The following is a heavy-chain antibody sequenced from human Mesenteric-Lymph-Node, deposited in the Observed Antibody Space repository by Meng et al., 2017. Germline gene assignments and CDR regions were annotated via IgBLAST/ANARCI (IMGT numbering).Heavy chain of an antibody. CDR1: GFTFSSYE. D-gene: IGHD3-10*01. Sequence: GGSLRLSCAASGFTFSSYEMNWVRQAPGKGLEWVSYISSSGSTIYYADSVKGRFTISRDNAKNSLYLQMNSLRAEDTAVYYCARDAKPRLLWFGKLLSPSQIDYWGQGTLVTVSS. V-gene: IGHV3-48*03. CDR2: ISSSGSTI. J-gene: IGHJ4*02. CDR3: ARDAKPRLLWFGKLLSPSQIDY.